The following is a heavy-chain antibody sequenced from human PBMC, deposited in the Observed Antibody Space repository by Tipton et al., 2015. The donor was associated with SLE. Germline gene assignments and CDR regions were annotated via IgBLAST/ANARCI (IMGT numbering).Heavy chain of an antibody. CDR1: GGSISSYY. CDR2: MQYSGST. V-gene: IGHV4-59*01. CDR3: ARAGDRRDGYNFALNY. D-gene: IGHD5-24*01. J-gene: IGHJ4*02. Sequence: GLVKPSETLSLTCIVSGGSISSYYWTWIRQPPGRGLEWIGYMQYSGSTNHSPSLKSRVTMSVDTSKNQFSLKLSSVTAADTAVYYCARAGDRRDGYNFALNYWGQGTLVTVSS.